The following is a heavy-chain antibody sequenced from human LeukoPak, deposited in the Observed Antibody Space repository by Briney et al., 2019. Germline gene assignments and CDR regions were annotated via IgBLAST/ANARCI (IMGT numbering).Heavy chain of an antibody. CDR1: GFTFSSYA. J-gene: IGHJ4*02. D-gene: IGHD3-22*01. CDR3: AKATEGITMIVVVIFDY. CDR2: ISGSGGST. Sequence: GGSLRLSCAASGFTFSSYAMSWVRQAPGKGLEWVSAISGSGGSTYYADSVKGRFTISRDNSKNTLYLQMNSLRAEDTAVYYCAKATEGITMIVVVIFDYWGQGTLVTVSS. V-gene: IGHV3-23*01.